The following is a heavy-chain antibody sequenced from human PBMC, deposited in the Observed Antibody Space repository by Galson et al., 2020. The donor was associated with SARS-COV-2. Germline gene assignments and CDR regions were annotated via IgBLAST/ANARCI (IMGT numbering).Heavy chain of an antibody. CDR3: ARGHRGVVPSPVLGLGPFYSYYYMDV. Sequence: ETLSLTCADYGGSFSDYSWTWIRQPPGKGLEWIGEINIGGNTNYSPSLRSRVTISVDTSKNQFSLKLTYVTAADTSLYYCARGHRGVVPSPVLGLGPFYSYYYMDVWGKGTTVTVSS. D-gene: IGHD3-16*01. J-gene: IGHJ6*03. CDR2: INIGGNT. V-gene: IGHV4-34*01. CDR1: GGSFSDYS.